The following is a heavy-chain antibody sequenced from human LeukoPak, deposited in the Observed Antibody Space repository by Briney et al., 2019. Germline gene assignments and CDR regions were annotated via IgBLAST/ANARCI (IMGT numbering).Heavy chain of an antibody. Sequence: ASVKVSCKASGYTFTGYYMHWVRQAPGQGFEWMGWINPNSGGTNYAQKFQGRVTMTRDTSISTAYMELSRLRSDDTAVYYCAGSSGYSSSWYFDYWGQGTLVTVSS. V-gene: IGHV1-2*02. J-gene: IGHJ4*02. CDR2: INPNSGGT. CDR1: GYTFTGYY. CDR3: AGSSGYSSSWYFDY. D-gene: IGHD6-13*01.